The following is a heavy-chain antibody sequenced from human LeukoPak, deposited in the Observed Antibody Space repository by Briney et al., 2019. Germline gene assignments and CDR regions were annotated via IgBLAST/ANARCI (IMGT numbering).Heavy chain of an antibody. CDR2: VSYTGRT. Sequence: PSETLSLTCTVSGGSLYGHYWRWLRQPPGKRREGIGYVSYTGRTKYNPSFQSRVSISTDTSTSQFSLKLTSVTSADTAVYSCARLLDNDISGDPDTFDVWGQGTTVIVSS. CDR1: GGSLYGHY. V-gene: IGHV4-59*11. D-gene: IGHD3-22*01. J-gene: IGHJ3*01. CDR3: ARLLDNDISGDPDTFDV.